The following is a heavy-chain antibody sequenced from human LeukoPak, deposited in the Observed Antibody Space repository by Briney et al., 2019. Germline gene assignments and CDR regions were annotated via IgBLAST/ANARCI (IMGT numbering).Heavy chain of an antibody. V-gene: IGHV3-20*04. CDR2: INWNGGST. CDR3: ARDGRYSTSWPDY. J-gene: IGHJ4*02. D-gene: IGHD6-13*01. CDR1: GFTFDDYT. Sequence: AFLLLSCASSGFTFDDYTMRWVRPAPGKGLEWVSGINWNGGSTDDEDSVKGRFTISRDNAKNSLYLQMNRLRAEDTALYYGARDGRYSTSWPDYWGQGTLVTVSS.